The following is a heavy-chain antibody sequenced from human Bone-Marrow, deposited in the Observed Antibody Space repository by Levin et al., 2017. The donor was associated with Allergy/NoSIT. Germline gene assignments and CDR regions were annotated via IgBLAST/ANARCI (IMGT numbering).Heavy chain of an antibody. CDR3: AKAGWDYDSRVDY. V-gene: IGHV3-9*01. CDR1: GFTFDDYA. J-gene: IGHJ4*02. CDR2: ISWNSGSI. Sequence: TGGSLRLSCAASGFTFDDYAMHWVRQAPGKGLEWVSGISWNSGSIGYADSVKGRFTISRDNAKNSLYLQMNSLRAEDTALYYCAKAGWDYDSRVDYWGQGTLVTVSS. D-gene: IGHD3-22*01.